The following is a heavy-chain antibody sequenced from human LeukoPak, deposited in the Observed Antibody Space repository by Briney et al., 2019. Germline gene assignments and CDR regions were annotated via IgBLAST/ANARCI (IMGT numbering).Heavy chain of an antibody. V-gene: IGHV5-51*01. Sequence: GESLKISCKGSGYSFTSYWIGWVRQMPGKGLEWMGIIYPGDSDTRYSPSFQGQVTISADKSISTAYLQWSSLKASDTAMYYCARGRYDILTGVTSSAFDYWGQGTLVTVSS. CDR1: GYSFTSYW. CDR3: ARGRYDILTGVTSSAFDY. J-gene: IGHJ4*02. D-gene: IGHD3-9*01. CDR2: IYPGDSDT.